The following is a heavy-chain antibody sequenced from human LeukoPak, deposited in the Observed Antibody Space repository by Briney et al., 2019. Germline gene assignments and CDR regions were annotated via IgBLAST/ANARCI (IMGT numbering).Heavy chain of an antibody. CDR2: ISGSGGST. V-gene: IGHV3-23*01. Sequence: GGSLRLSCGASGFTFDNAWMSWVRQAPEKGLEWVSAISGSGGSTYYADSVKGRFTISRDNSKNTLYLQMNSLRAEDTAVYYCAKDRKGGYCSSTSCYTPAYYYYYMDVWGKGTTVTVSS. J-gene: IGHJ6*03. D-gene: IGHD2-2*02. CDR1: GFTFDNAW. CDR3: AKDRKGGYCSSTSCYTPAYYYYYMDV.